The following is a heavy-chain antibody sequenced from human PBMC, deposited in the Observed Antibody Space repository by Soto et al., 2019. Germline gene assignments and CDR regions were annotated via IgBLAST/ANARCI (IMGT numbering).Heavy chain of an antibody. D-gene: IGHD3-9*01. Sequence: ASVKVSCKASGYTFTSYAMHWVRQAPGQRLEWMGWINAGNGNTKYSQKFQGRVTITRDTSASTAYMELSSLRSEDTAVYYCAKAYDWLPNWFDPWSQGTLVTVSS. J-gene: IGHJ5*02. CDR3: AKAYDWLPNWFDP. CDR2: INAGNGNT. CDR1: GYTFTSYA. V-gene: IGHV1-3*01.